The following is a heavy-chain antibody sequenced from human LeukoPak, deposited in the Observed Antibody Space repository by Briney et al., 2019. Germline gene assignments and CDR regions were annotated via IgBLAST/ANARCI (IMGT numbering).Heavy chain of an antibody. Sequence: GGSLRLSCAASGFTFSGSAMHWVRQASGKGLEWVGRIRSKTNSYATAYAASVKGRFTISRDDSKNTAYLQLNNLKTEDTAVYYCTTPPGHYDILTGFSAYWGQGTLVTVSS. D-gene: IGHD3-9*01. CDR2: IRSKTNSYAT. J-gene: IGHJ4*02. V-gene: IGHV3-73*01. CDR3: TTPPGHYDILTGFSAY. CDR1: GFTFSGSA.